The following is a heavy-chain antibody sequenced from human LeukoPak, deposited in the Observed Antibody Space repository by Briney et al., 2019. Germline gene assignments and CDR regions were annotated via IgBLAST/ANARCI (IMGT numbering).Heavy chain of an antibody. J-gene: IGHJ5*02. Sequence: SETLSLTCTVSGGSISSSSYYWGWIRQPPGKGLEWIGSIYYSGSTYYNPSLKSRVTISVDTSKNQFSLKLSSVTAADTAVYYCARDFLVPLGTGLPWGQGTLVTVSS. V-gene: IGHV4-39*07. CDR2: IYYSGST. D-gene: IGHD3-10*01. CDR1: GGSISSSSYY. CDR3: ARDFLVPLGTGLP.